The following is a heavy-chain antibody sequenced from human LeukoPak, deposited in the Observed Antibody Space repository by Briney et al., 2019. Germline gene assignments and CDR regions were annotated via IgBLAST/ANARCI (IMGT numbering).Heavy chain of an antibody. CDR1: GGSISSYY. CDR2: IYYSGST. V-gene: IGHV4-59*01. D-gene: IGHD3-22*01. CDR3: ARLSSGYYSRFDY. Sequence: SETLSLTCTVSGGSISSYYWSWIRQPPGKGLEWIGYIYYSGSTNYNPSLKSRVTISVDTSKNQFSLKLSSVTAADTAVYYCARLSSGYYSRFDYWGQGTLVTVSS. J-gene: IGHJ4*02.